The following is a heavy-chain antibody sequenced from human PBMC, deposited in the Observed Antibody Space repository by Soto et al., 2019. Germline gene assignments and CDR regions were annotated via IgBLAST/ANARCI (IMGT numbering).Heavy chain of an antibody. CDR3: ARAGYIYGSDACDI. CDR2: IYYSGST. V-gene: IGHV4-61*01. J-gene: IGHJ3*02. D-gene: IGHD5-18*01. Sequence: PSQSLSLTCTVSGGSVSSGRYYWSWIRQPPGKGLDYIGFIYYSGSTNYNPSLKSRLTISLDTSKNQFSLKLSSVTAADTAVYYCARAGYIYGSDACDIWGQGTMVTVSS. CDR1: GGSVSSGRYY.